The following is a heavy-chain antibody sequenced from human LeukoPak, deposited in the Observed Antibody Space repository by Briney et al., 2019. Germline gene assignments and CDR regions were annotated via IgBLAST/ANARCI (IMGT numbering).Heavy chain of an antibody. CDR1: GFTFSSYA. CDR3: AKDMSVGAARGMDV. Sequence: PGGSLRLSCAASGFTFSSYAMHWVRQAPGKGLEWVSGISWNSGSIGYADSVKGRFTISRDNAKNSLYLQMNSLRGEDMALYYCAKDMSVGAARGMDVWGKGTMVTVSS. CDR2: ISWNSGSI. V-gene: IGHV3-9*03. D-gene: IGHD6-6*01. J-gene: IGHJ6*03.